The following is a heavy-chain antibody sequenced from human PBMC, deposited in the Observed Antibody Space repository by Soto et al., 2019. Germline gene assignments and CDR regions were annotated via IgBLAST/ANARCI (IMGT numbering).Heavy chain of an antibody. Sequence: ASVKGSWEAFGYTFTRYDINWGRQATGQGLEWMGWMNPNSGNTVYAQKFQGRVTMTRNTSISTAYMELSSLRSEDTAVYYCARERNMYGMDVWGQGTTVTVSS. CDR2: MNPNSGNT. J-gene: IGHJ6*02. CDR1: GYTFTRYD. V-gene: IGHV1-8*01. CDR3: ARERNMYGMDV. D-gene: IGHD1-1*01.